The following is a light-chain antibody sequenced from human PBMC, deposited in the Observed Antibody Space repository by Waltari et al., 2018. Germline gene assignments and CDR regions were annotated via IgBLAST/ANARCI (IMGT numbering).Light chain of an antibody. J-gene: IGKJ5*01. CDR1: QDIGHY. CDR2: GAF. Sequence: DIQMTQSPSSLSASVGDRVSITCRASQDIGHYLIWYQQKPGKAPRSLISGAFNLLSGVPSRFSGGGSGTDFTLTITALQPDDFATYYCQQYNNYPPTFGQGTRLEIK. CDR3: QQYNNYPPT. V-gene: IGKV1-16*01.